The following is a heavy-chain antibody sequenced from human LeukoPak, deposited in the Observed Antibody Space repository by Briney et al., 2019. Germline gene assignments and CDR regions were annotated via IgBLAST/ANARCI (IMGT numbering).Heavy chain of an antibody. CDR3: ASASSSWYPVGLDY. D-gene: IGHD6-13*01. CDR2: ISGSGGST. CDR1: GFTFSSYA. J-gene: IGHJ4*02. V-gene: IGHV3-23*01. Sequence: PGGSLRLSCAASGFTFSSYAMSWVRQAPGKGLEWVSAISGSGGSTYYADSVKGRFTISRDNSKNTLYLQMNSLRAEDTAVYYCASASSSWYPVGLDYWGQGTLVTVSS.